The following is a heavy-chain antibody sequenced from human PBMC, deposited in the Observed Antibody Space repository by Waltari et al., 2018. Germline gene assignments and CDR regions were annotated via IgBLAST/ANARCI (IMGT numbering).Heavy chain of an antibody. CDR2: IYHSGRT. D-gene: IGHD4-17*01. CDR3: ARHNGDALPYYYYYGMDV. V-gene: IGHV4-38-2*01. CDR1: GYSISSGYY. Sequence: QVQLQESGPGLVKPSETLSLTCPVSGYSISSGYYWCWIRQTPGKGLELIGSIYHSGRTYYNPSLKSEVTISVDTSKNQFSLKLRSVTAADTAVYYCARHNGDALPYYYYYGMDVWGQGTTVTVSS. J-gene: IGHJ6*02.